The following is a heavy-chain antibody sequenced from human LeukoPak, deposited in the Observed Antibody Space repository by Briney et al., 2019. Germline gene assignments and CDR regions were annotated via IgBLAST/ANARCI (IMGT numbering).Heavy chain of an antibody. CDR3: AKGPYRDSNCYMDV. J-gene: IGHJ6*03. D-gene: IGHD3-16*01. CDR2: ITGSGTET. Sequence: PGGSLRLSCAASGFTFSSYAMSWVRQAPGKGLEWVSVITGSGTETNYANSAKGRFTISRDNSKNTLYLQMNSLRAEDTALYYCAKGPYRDSNCYMDVWGKGTTVTVSS. CDR1: GFTFSSYA. V-gene: IGHV3-23*01.